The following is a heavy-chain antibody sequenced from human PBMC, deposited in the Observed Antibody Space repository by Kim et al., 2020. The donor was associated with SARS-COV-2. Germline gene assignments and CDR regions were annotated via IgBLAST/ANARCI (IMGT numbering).Heavy chain of an antibody. CDR1: GGSISSGGYY. CDR3: ARVEGITIFGVGSIGAFDL. D-gene: IGHD3-3*01. J-gene: IGHJ3*01. V-gene: IGHV4-31*03. CDR2: IYYSGST. Sequence: SETLSLTCTVSGGSISSGGYYWSWIRQHPGKGLEWIGYIYYSGSTYYNPSLKSRVTISVDTSKNQFSLKLSSVTAADTAVYYCARVEGITIFGVGSIGAFDLWGQGTMVTVSS.